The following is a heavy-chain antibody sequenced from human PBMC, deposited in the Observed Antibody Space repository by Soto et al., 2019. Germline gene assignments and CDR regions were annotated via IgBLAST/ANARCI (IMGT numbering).Heavy chain of an antibody. V-gene: IGHV1-2*02. CDR2: INPNSGGT. CDR3: ARGRENDP. Sequence: QVQLVQSGAEVKKPGASVKVSCKASGYTFTNYYIHWVRQAPGQGLEWMGWINPNSGGTSYAQKFQGRVALTRDMSISTAYMELNSLRSDDTAMYYCARGRENDPWGQGTLVTVSS. CDR1: GYTFTNYY. D-gene: IGHD3-10*01. J-gene: IGHJ5*02.